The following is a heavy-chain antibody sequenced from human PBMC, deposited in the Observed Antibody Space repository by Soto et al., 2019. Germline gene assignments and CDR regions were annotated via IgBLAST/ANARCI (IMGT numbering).Heavy chain of an antibody. CDR2: ISYDGSNK. Sequence: SLLLYRAPSSFTFSSYVMHWVRQTPGKGLEWVAVISYDGSNKYYADSVKGRFTISRDNSKNTLYLQMNSLRAEDTAVYYCAKKPPGSGYCPDYWGQGTLVNLSS. CDR1: SFTFSSYV. CDR3: AKKPPGSGYCPDY. J-gene: IGHJ4*02. D-gene: IGHD3-3*01. V-gene: IGHV3-30*18.